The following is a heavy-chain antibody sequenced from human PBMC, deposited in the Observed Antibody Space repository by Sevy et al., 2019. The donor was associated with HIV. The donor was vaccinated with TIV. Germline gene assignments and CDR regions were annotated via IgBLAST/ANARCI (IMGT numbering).Heavy chain of an antibody. CDR3: ARGFSAAVAGNNWFDP. CDR1: GYTFTGYY. D-gene: IGHD6-19*01. Sequence: ASVKVSRKASGYTFTGYYMHWVRQAPGQGLEWMGWINPNSGGTNYAQKFQGRVTMTRDTSISTAYMELSRLRSDDTAVYYCARGFSAAVAGNNWFDPWGQGTLVTVSS. V-gene: IGHV1-2*02. J-gene: IGHJ5*02. CDR2: INPNSGGT.